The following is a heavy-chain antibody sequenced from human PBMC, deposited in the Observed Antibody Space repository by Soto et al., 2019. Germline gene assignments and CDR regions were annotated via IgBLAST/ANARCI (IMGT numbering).Heavy chain of an antibody. D-gene: IGHD6-13*01. Sequence: VGSLRLSCAASGLTFRNYGLHWVRQAPGKGLEWVAVISHDGSDKYYADSMKGRFIISKDNSENTLFLIMNSQKPEDTAFYYCAKKNQHLVHDYWGQGTLVTVSS. CDR2: ISHDGSDK. CDR3: AKKNQHLVHDY. V-gene: IGHV3-30*18. J-gene: IGHJ4*02. CDR1: GLTFRNYG.